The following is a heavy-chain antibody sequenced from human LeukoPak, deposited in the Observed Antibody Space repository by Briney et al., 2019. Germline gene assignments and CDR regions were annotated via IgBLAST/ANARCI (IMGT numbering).Heavy chain of an antibody. CDR1: GGSISSGSYY. CDR2: IYTSGST. Sequence: PSETLSLTCTVSGGSISSGSYYWGWIRQPAGKGLEWIGRIYTSGSTNYNPSLKSRVTISVDTSKNQFSLKLSSVTAADTAVYYCARGFGVDSSGWYGGFDYWGQGTLVTVSS. J-gene: IGHJ4*02. D-gene: IGHD6-19*01. V-gene: IGHV4-61*02. CDR3: ARGFGVDSSGWYGGFDY.